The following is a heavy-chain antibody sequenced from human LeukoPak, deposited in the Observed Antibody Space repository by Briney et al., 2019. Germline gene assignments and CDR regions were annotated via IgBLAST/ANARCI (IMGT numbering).Heavy chain of an antibody. CDR3: ARRVAVTGIYCFDH. V-gene: IGHV4-39*07. J-gene: IGHJ4*02. CDR1: GGSISSSSYY. CDR2: IYYSGTT. Sequence: SETLSLTCTVSGGSISSSSYYWGWIREPPVKGLEWIASIYYSGTTYYNPSLKSRVTISVDTSRNQCSRRLNSVTAADTAVYYCARRVAVTGIYCFDHWGQGTPVTVSS. D-gene: IGHD6-19*01.